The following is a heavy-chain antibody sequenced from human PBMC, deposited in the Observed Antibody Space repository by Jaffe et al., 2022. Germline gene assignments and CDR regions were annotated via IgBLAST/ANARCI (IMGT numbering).Heavy chain of an antibody. D-gene: IGHD2-21*01. Sequence: EVHLLESGGGLVQPGGSLRLSCAASGFTFSSYAMTWVRQAPGQGLEWVSGISASGGSTYYADSVKGRFTISRDNSKNTLYLQMNSLRAEDTAVYYCMKVNSWLLAYCGGTSCYFDFWGQGTLVTVSS. V-gene: IGHV3-23*01. CDR3: MKVNSWLLAYCGGTSCYFDF. CDR2: ISASGGST. J-gene: IGHJ4*02. CDR1: GFTFSSYA.